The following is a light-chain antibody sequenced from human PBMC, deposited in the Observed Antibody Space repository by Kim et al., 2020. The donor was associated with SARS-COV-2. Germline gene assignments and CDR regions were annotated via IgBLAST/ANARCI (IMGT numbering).Light chain of an antibody. CDR3: SSYAGSDNLV. J-gene: IGLJ3*02. CDR2: EVS. V-gene: IGLV2-8*01. CDR1: SSDVGGYNY. Sequence: QSVVTQPPSASGSPGQSVTISCTGTSSDVGGYNYVSWYQQHPGKAPKLMIYEVSKRPSGVPHRFSGSKSGNTASLTVSGLQAEDESDYYCSSYAGSDNLVFGGGTQLTVL.